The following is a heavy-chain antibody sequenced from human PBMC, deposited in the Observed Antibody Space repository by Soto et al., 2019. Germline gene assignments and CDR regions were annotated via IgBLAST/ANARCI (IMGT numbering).Heavy chain of an antibody. CDR3: AILDFGDYLVSDGVDV. CDR1: GFPFGSYE. D-gene: IGHD4-17*01. Sequence: EVQLVESGGALVHPGGSLRLSCAVSGFPFGSYEMNWVRQAPGKGPEWVSYITSSSGAIYYAASVKGRFTVSRDNAKNSMYREMNSLLAAEKAVYYCAILDFGDYLVSDGVDVWGQGTTVTVSS. J-gene: IGHJ6*02. CDR2: ITSSSGAI. V-gene: IGHV3-48*03.